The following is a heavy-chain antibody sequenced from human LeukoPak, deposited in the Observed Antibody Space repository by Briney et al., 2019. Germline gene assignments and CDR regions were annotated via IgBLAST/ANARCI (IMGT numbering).Heavy chain of an antibody. V-gene: IGHV3-21*01. CDR2: ISSSSSYI. Sequence: PGGSLRLSCAASAFTFSSYSMNWVRQAPGKGLEWVSSISSSSSYIYYADSVKGRFTISRDNAKNSLYLQMNSLRAEDTAVYYCARDAGSIVVVTASDYYYYMEVWGEGTTVTVSS. J-gene: IGHJ6*03. D-gene: IGHD2-21*02. CDR1: AFTFSSYS. CDR3: ARDAGSIVVVTASDYYYYMEV.